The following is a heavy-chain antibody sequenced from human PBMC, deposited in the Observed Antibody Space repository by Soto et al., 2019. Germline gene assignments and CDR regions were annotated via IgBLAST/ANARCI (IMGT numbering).Heavy chain of an antibody. Sequence: QVQLVESGGGVVQPGRSLRLSCTSSTVTINVHGIQWVRQAPGKGLEWVAFISNDGSAQYYADSVKGRFTISREYSKNTVDLQMNSLRNEETAVDYCARDIWSGDYKWFDSWGPGTLVTVST. D-gene: IGHD3-3*01. V-gene: IGHV3-30*03. CDR1: TVTINVHG. CDR3: ARDIWSGDYKWFDS. CDR2: ISNDGSAQ. J-gene: IGHJ5*01.